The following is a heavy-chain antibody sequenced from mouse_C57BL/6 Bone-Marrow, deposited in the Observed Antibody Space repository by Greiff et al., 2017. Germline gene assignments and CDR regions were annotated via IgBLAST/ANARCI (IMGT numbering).Heavy chain of an antibody. CDR1: GYTFTSYW. CDR2: IDPSDSYT. D-gene: IGHD1-1*01. J-gene: IGHJ2*01. CDR3: AIYYDFYY. Sequence: QVQLQQPGAELVKPGASVKLSCKASGYTFTSYWMQWVKQRPGQGLEWIGEIDPSDSYTNYNQKFKGKATLTVDTSSSTAYMQLSSLTSEDSAVYYCAIYYDFYYWGQGTTLTVSS. V-gene: IGHV1-50*01.